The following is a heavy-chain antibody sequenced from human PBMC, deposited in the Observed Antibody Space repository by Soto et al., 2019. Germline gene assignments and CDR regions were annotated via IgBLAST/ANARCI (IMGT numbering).Heavy chain of an antibody. CDR3: ARAGSYRFDY. CDR1: GFTFSSYA. V-gene: IGHV3-74*01. D-gene: IGHD3-10*01. Sequence: PGGSLRLSCVASGFTFSSYAMTWVRQAPGKGLEWASRINAGGTSISYADSVKGRFTISRDNAKNTLYLQMDGLGVDDTAVYYCARAGSYRFDYWGLGTLVTVSS. J-gene: IGHJ4*02. CDR2: INAGGTSI.